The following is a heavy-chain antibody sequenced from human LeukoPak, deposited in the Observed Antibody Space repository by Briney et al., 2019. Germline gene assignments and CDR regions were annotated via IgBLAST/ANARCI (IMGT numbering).Heavy chain of an antibody. Sequence: SETLSLTCTVSGGSISSGGYYWSWIRQPPGKGLEWIGYIYHSGSTYYNPSLKSRVTISVDRSKNQFSLKLSSVTAADTAVYYCVRENGAVTTHWFDPWGQGTLVTVSS. CDR2: IYHSGST. J-gene: IGHJ5*02. V-gene: IGHV4-30-2*01. CDR3: VRENGAVTTHWFDP. D-gene: IGHD4-11*01. CDR1: GGSISSGGYY.